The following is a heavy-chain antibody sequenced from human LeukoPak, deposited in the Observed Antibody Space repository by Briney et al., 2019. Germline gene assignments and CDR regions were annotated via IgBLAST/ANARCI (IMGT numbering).Heavy chain of an antibody. CDR1: GFTFSSYS. D-gene: IGHD3-10*01. J-gene: IGHJ6*03. CDR2: ISSTSSYI. Sequence: PGGSLRLSCAASGFTFSSYSMNWVRQAPGKGLEWVSSISSTSSYIYYADSVKGRFTISRDNSKNTLYLQMNSLRAEDTAVYYCAKDSTPDYYGSGSYGPGYMDVWGKGTTVTVSS. CDR3: AKDSTPDYYGSGSYGPGYMDV. V-gene: IGHV3-21*04.